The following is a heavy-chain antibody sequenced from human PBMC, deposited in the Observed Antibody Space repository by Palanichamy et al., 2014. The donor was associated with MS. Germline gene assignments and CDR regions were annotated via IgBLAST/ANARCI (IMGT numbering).Heavy chain of an antibody. D-gene: IGHD5-18*01. CDR2: IWYDGSKK. J-gene: IGHJ4*02. V-gene: IGHV3-30*02. Sequence: QVQLVESGGGVVQPGGSLRLSCAASGFSLNVYGMHWVRQAPGKGLEWVSYIWYDGSKKEYADSVKGRFTISKDISKKMLFLQMSSLGPEDTAIYYCARDLLGLPKKYFDSWGQGTPVTVSS. CDR3: ARDLLGLPKKYFDS. CDR1: GFSLNVYG.